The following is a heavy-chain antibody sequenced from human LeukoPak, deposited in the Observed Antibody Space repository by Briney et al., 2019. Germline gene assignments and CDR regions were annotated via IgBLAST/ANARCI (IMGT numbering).Heavy chain of an antibody. D-gene: IGHD4-17*01. CDR1: GFTFSSYS. J-gene: IGHJ4*02. CDR3: ARSGLGDYGDSRADY. Sequence: GGSLRLSCAASGFTFSSYSMNWVRQAPGKGLEWVSSISRSSSYIYYADSVKGRFTISRDNVKNSLYLQMNSLRAEDTAVFYCARSGLGDYGDSRADYWGQGTLVTVSS. CDR2: ISRSSSYI. V-gene: IGHV3-21*01.